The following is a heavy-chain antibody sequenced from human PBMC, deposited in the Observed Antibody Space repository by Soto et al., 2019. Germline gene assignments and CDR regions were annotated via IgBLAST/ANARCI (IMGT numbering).Heavy chain of an antibody. V-gene: IGHV4-31*11. D-gene: IGHD2-15*01. CDR1: GGSFSRGDCY. CDR3: ARGHYCSGGSCYYYYYYGMDV. Sequence: SETLSLTCAVSGGSFSRGDCYWSWIRQLPGKGLEWIGYIHYSGSTYYNPSLKSRVTISVHTSENQFSLTLSAVTAADTAVYYCARGHYCSGGSCYYYYYYGMDVWGQGTTVTVSS. CDR2: IHYSGST. J-gene: IGHJ6*02.